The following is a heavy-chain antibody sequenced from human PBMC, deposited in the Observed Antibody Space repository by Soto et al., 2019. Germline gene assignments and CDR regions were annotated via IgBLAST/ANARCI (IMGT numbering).Heavy chain of an antibody. CDR3: ARGRYDYVWGSYRYSPLFYFDY. Sequence: SETLSLTCTVSGGSISSYYWSWIRQPPGKGLEWIGYIYYSGSTNYNPSLKSRVTISVDTSKNQFSLKLSSVTAADTAVYYCARGRYDYVWGSYRYSPLFYFDYWGQGTLVTVSS. V-gene: IGHV4-59*01. D-gene: IGHD3-16*02. CDR1: GGSISSYY. J-gene: IGHJ4*02. CDR2: IYYSGST.